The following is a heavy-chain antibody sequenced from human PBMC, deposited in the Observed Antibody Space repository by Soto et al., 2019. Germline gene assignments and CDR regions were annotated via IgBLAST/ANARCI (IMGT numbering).Heavy chain of an antibody. J-gene: IGHJ6*02. Sequence: ETLSLTCTVSGGSINTYYWNWIRQPAGKGLEWIGRIYSSGSTSYSPSLKSRVTMSVDTSKSQFSLKLSSVTAADTAVYYCARVPLRGYSLYSGILDVWGQGSTVTVSS. CDR3: ARVPLRGYSLYSGILDV. CDR1: GGSINTYY. CDR2: IYSSGST. D-gene: IGHD5-18*01. V-gene: IGHV4-4*07.